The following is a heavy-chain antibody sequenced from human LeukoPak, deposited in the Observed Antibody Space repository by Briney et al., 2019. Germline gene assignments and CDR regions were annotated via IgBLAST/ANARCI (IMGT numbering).Heavy chain of an antibody. CDR1: GGSFSGYY. D-gene: IGHD3-3*01. J-gene: IGHJ6*02. CDR2: INHSGST. CDR3: ARGNGDYDFWSGNYYYGMDV. V-gene: IGHV4-34*01. Sequence: PSETLSLTCAVYGGSFSGYYWSWIRQPPGKGLEWIGEINHSGSTNYNPSLKSRVTISVDTSKNQFSLKLSSVTAADTAVYYCARGNGDYDFWSGNYYYGMDVWGQGTTVTVSS.